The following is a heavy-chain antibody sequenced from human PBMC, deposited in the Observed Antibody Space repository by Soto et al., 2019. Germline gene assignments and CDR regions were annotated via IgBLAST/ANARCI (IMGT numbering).Heavy chain of an antibody. D-gene: IGHD4-17*01. CDR1: GYTFTSCG. Sequence: ASVKVSCKASGYTFTSCGISWVGQAPGQGLEWMGWISAYNGNTNYAQKLQGRVTMTTDTSTSTAYMEMRSLRSDDTAVYYGARTVTTLGWFGPWGQGTLVTVSS. CDR3: ARTVTTLGWFGP. CDR2: ISAYNGNT. V-gene: IGHV1-18*01. J-gene: IGHJ5*02.